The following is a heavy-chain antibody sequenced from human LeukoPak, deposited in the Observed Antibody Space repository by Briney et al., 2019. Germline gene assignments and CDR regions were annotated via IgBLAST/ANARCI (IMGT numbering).Heavy chain of an antibody. CDR1: GFTVSSNY. V-gene: IGHV3-64*01. J-gene: IGHJ5*02. CDR3: ARRGYSSGYFWFDP. Sequence: PGGSLRLSCAASGFTVSSNYMSWVRQAPGKGGEYVSDISSNGGSTYYANSVKGRFTISRDNSKNTLYLQMGSLRAEDMAVYYCARRGYSSGYFWFDPWGQGTLVTVSS. D-gene: IGHD3-22*01. CDR2: ISSNGGST.